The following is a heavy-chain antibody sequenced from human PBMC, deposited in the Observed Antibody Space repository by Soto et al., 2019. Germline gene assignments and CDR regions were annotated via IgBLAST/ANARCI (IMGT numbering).Heavy chain of an antibody. D-gene: IGHD3-10*01. CDR1: GFTFSSYE. Sequence: GGSLRLSCAASGFTFSSYEMNWVRPAPGKGLEWVSYISSSGSTIYYADSVKGRFTISRDNAKNSLYLQMNSLRAEDTAVYYCARDAYGDYYYGMDVWGQGTTVTVSS. V-gene: IGHV3-48*03. CDR3: ARDAYGDYYYGMDV. CDR2: ISSSGSTI. J-gene: IGHJ6*02.